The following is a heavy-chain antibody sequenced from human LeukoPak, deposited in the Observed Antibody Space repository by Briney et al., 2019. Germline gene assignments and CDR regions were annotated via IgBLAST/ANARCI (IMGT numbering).Heavy chain of an antibody. V-gene: IGHV3-13*04. CDR1: GFTLSNYD. CDR2: IGTAGDT. D-gene: IGHD1-26*01. J-gene: IGHJ4*02. CDR3: ARGSGTFFDS. Sequence: GGSLRLSCAASGFTLSNYDMHWVRQVTGKGLEWVAAIGTAGDTYYPGSVRSRFTFSRENAKNSLYLQMNSLRAGDTAVYYCARGSGTFFDSWGQGTLVTVSS.